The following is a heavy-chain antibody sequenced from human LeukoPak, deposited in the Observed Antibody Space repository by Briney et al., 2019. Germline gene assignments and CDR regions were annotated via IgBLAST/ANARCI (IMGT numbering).Heavy chain of an antibody. V-gene: IGHV4-39*07. CDR3: ARDSSGMYGSNWYWVNWFDP. Sequence: SETLSLTCTVSGGSISSSSYYWGWIRQPPGKGLEWIGSIYYSGSTHYNPSLKSRVTISVDTSKNQFSLKLSSVTAADTAVYYCARDSSGMYGSNWYWVNWFDPWGQGTLVTVSS. D-gene: IGHD6-13*01. J-gene: IGHJ5*02. CDR1: GGSISSSSYY. CDR2: IYYSGST.